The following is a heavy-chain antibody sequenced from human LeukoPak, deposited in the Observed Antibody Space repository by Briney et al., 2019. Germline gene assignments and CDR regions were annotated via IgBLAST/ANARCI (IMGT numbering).Heavy chain of an antibody. V-gene: IGHV3-53*01. J-gene: IGHJ4*02. D-gene: IGHD2-21*02. CDR2: IYSGGST. CDR3: ARDGTLSGDDYFDY. CDR1: GFTVSSNY. Sequence: QPGGSLRLSCAASGFTVSSNYMSWVRQAPGKGLEWVSVIYSGGSTYYADSVKGRFTISRDNSKNTLYLQMNSLRAEDTAVYYCARDGTLSGDDYFDYWGQGTLVTVSS.